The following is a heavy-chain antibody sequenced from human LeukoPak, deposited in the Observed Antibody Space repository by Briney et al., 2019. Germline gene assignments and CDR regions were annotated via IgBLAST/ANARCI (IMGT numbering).Heavy chain of an antibody. J-gene: IGHJ4*02. CDR2: LHPTGSA. CDR3: ARDLAVAGTVAALGY. V-gene: IGHV4-4*07. Sequence: SETLSLTCTVSGGSISSYYWSWIRQPAGKGLEWIGRLHPTGSADYNPSLTSRVALSVDTSKNQFSLNLDSVTAADTAVYYCARDLAVAGTVAALGYWGQGTQVTVSS. CDR1: GGSISSYY. D-gene: IGHD6-19*01.